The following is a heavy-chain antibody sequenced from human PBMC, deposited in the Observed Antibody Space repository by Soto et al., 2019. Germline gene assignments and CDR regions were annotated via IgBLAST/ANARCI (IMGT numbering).Heavy chain of an antibody. CDR2: ISSSSSTI. J-gene: IGHJ4*02. CDR1: GFTFSSYG. CDR3: ASVTMVRGVNY. V-gene: IGHV3-48*01. D-gene: IGHD3-10*01. Sequence: EVPLVESGGGLVQPGGSLRLSCAASGFTFSSYGMNWVRQAPGKGLEWVSYISSSSSTIYYADSVKGRFTISRDNAKNSLYLQMNSLRAEDTAVYYCASVTMVRGVNYWGQGTLVTVSS.